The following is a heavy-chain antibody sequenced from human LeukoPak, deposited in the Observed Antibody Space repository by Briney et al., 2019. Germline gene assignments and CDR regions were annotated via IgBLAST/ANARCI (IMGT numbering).Heavy chain of an antibody. Sequence: PSETLSLTCTVSGSSISSYYWSWIRQPAGKGLEWIGRIYTSGSTNYNPSLKSRVTMSVDTSKNQFSLKLSSVTAADTAVYYCARDQQGGTIFGVDTFDPWGQGTLVTVSS. CDR3: ARDQQGGTIFGVDTFDP. J-gene: IGHJ5*02. CDR1: GSSISSYY. V-gene: IGHV4-4*07. CDR2: IYTSGST. D-gene: IGHD3-3*01.